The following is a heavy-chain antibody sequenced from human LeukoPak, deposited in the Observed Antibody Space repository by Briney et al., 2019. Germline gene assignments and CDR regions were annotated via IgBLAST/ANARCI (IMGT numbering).Heavy chain of an antibody. CDR2: FYYIWST. Sequence: PSETLSLTCTVSGDSIRSTRHYWAWVRQPPRKGLECLGIFYYIWSTHYNTSLKSRVTISMDTYKNQFSLKLKSVTAADKALYYCPRNCTADNDVSRSRDKWFDPWGHGTLVTVSS. CDR3: PRNCTADNDVSRSRDKWFDP. J-gene: IGHJ5*02. D-gene: IGHD2-8*02. CDR1: GDSIRSTRHY. V-gene: IGHV4-39*07.